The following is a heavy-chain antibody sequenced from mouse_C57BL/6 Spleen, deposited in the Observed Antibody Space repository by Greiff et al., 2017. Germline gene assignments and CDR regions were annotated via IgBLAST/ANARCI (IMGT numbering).Heavy chain of an antibody. CDR3: ARVGGHYCGSSHYYAMDY. V-gene: IGHV5-16*01. J-gene: IGHJ4*01. Sequence: EVKLVESEGGLVQPGSSMKLSCTASGFTFSDYYMAWVRQVPEKGLEWVANINYDGSSTYYLDSLKSRFIISRDNAKNILYLQMSSLKSEDTATYYCARVGGHYCGSSHYYAMDYWGQGTSVTVSS. CDR2: INYDGSST. D-gene: IGHD1-1*01. CDR1: GFTFSDYY.